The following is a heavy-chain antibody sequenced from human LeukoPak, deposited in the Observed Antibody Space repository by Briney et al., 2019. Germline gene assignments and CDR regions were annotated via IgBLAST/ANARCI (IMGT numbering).Heavy chain of an antibody. V-gene: IGHV3-23*01. Sequence: GGSLRLSCAASGFTFSSNFLSWVRQAPGKGLEWVSAISGSGGGTYYADSVKGRFTISRDNSKNTLYLQMNSLRAEDTAVYYCAKDNSYVAFDIWGQGTMVTVSS. J-gene: IGHJ3*02. CDR3: AKDNSYVAFDI. CDR2: ISGSGGGT. D-gene: IGHD1-26*01. CDR1: GFTFSSNF.